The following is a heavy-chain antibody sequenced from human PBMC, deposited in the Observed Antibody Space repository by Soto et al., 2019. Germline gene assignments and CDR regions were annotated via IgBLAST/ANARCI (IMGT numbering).Heavy chain of an antibody. D-gene: IGHD6-19*01. J-gene: IGHJ6*02. CDR2: IKSKTDGGTT. CDR1: GFPFTNAW. Sequence: GGSLRLSCAASGFPFTNAWMSWVRQVPGKGLEWVGRIKSKTDGGTTDYAAPVKGRFTISRDDSKNTLYLQINSLKTEDTAVYYCSTVTFSSGWPPNYGMDVWGQGTTVTVSS. CDR3: STVTFSSGWPPNYGMDV. V-gene: IGHV3-15*01.